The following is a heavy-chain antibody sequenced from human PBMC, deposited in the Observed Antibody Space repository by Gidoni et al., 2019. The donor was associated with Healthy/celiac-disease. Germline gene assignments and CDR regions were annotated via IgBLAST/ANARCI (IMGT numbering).Heavy chain of an antibody. CDR3: AREGAGYCSGGSCYWFDP. CDR1: GYTFPSYR. J-gene: IGHJ5*02. Sequence: VQLVQSGAEVKKPGASVKVSCKASGYTFPSYRISWVRQAPGQGLEWTGWISAYNGNTNYAQKLQGRVTMTTDTSTSTAYMELRSLRSDDTAVYYCAREGAGYCSGGSCYWFDPWGQGTLVTVSS. D-gene: IGHD2-15*01. V-gene: IGHV1-18*01. CDR2: ISAYNGNT.